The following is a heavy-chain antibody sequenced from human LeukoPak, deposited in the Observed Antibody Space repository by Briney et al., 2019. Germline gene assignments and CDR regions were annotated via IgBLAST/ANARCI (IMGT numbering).Heavy chain of an antibody. J-gene: IGHJ4*02. CDR2: ISGNGGST. Sequence: GGSLRLSCAASGFTFSSYAMSWVRQAPGKGLEWVSAISGNGGSTYYADSVKGRFSISRDNSKNTLYLQLNSLRAEDTAVYYCAKEKAGYCSSTSCFDGYDYWGQGTLVTVSS. D-gene: IGHD2-2*01. V-gene: IGHV3-23*01. CDR3: AKEKAGYCSSTSCFDGYDY. CDR1: GFTFSSYA.